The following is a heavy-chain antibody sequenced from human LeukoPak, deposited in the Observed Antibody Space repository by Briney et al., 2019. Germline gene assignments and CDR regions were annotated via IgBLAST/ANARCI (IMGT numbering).Heavy chain of an antibody. D-gene: IGHD1-1*01. CDR2: ISGSGGST. V-gene: IGHV3-23*01. J-gene: IGHJ4*02. CDR1: GFTFSSYA. Sequence: GGSLRLSCAASGFTFSSYAMTWVRQAPGMGLEWVSGISGSGGSTYYADSVKGRFTISRDNSKNTLYLQMNSLRAEDTAVYYCARDDPNKVRDDYWGQGTLVTVSS. CDR3: ARDDPNKVRDDY.